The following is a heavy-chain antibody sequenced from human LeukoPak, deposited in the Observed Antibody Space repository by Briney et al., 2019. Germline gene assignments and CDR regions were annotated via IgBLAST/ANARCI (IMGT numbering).Heavy chain of an antibody. V-gene: IGHV3-23*01. Sequence: PGGSLRLSCAASGFTFSSYAMSWVRQAPGKGLEWVSAISGSGGSTYYADSVEGRFTISRDNSKNTLYLQMNSLRAEDTAVYYCARDQGIAAAFDYWGQGTLVTVSS. CDR1: GFTFSSYA. CDR3: ARDQGIAAAFDY. CDR2: ISGSGGST. D-gene: IGHD6-13*01. J-gene: IGHJ4*02.